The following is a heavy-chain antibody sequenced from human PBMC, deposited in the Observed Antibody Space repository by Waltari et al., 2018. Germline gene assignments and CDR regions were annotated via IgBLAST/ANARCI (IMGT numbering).Heavy chain of an antibody. V-gene: IGHV1-24*01. D-gene: IGHD3-22*01. Sequence: VKVSCKVSGYTLTELSMHWVRQAPGKGLEWMGGFDPEDGETIYAQEFQGRVTMTEDTSTDTAYMELSSLRSEDTAVYYCATAYYDSSGYLSFDYWGQGTLVTVSS. J-gene: IGHJ4*02. CDR2: FDPEDGET. CDR3: ATAYYDSSGYLSFDY. CDR1: GYTLTELS.